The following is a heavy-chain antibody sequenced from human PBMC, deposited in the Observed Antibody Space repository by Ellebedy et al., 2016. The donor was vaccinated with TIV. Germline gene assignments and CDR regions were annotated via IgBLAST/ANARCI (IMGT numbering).Heavy chain of an antibody. J-gene: IGHJ3*02. Sequence: KVSCXGSGYSFTSYWIGWVRQMPGKGLEWMGIIYPGDSDTRYSPSFQGQVTISADKSISTAYLQWSSLKASDTAMYYCARRDCSSTSCYPLDAFDIWGQGTMVTVSS. V-gene: IGHV5-51*01. CDR1: GYSFTSYW. CDR3: ARRDCSSTSCYPLDAFDI. CDR2: IYPGDSDT. D-gene: IGHD2-2*01.